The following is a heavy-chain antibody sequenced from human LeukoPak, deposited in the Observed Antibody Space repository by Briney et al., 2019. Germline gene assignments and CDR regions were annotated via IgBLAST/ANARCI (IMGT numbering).Heavy chain of an antibody. Sequence: ASVKVSFKASGHTFNSYFIHWVRQAPGQGLEWMGIINPSAGTTSYAQKFQGRVTMTRDTSTNTVYMDLTSLTSEDTAVYYCATTDGGYYSRFYWGQGTLVTVSS. CDR1: GHTFNSYF. J-gene: IGHJ4*02. D-gene: IGHD3-22*01. CDR2: INPSAGTT. V-gene: IGHV1-46*02. CDR3: ATTDGGYYSRFY.